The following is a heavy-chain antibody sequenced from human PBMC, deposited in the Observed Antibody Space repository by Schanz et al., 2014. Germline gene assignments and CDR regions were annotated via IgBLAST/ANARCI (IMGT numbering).Heavy chain of an antibody. Sequence: QVQLQESGPGLVKPSETLSLTCTVPSDSISHYYLSWIRQPPGKELEWVAFIYDRGSTSYNPSLNSRVPISLDAAKNHFSLKLSSVTAADTAVYYCARHRVYGAFDLWGQGTLVTVSS. CDR2: IYDRGST. J-gene: IGHJ4*02. D-gene: IGHD4-17*01. CDR1: SDSISHYY. V-gene: IGHV4-59*08. CDR3: ARHRVYGAFDL.